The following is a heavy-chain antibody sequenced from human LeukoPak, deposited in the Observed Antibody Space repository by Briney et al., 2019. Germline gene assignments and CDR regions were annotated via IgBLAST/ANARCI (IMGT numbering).Heavy chain of an antibody. J-gene: IGHJ4*02. CDR3: ACPRLGSAAILDY. V-gene: IGHV4-59*08. CDR1: GGSISSYY. Sequence: SETLSLTCTVSGGSISSYYWSWIRQPPGKGLEWIGYMYYSGSTNYNPSLKSRVTISVDTSKNQFSLKLSSVTAADTAVYYCACPRLGSAAILDYWGQGTLVTVSS. CDR2: MYYSGST. D-gene: IGHD2-2*01.